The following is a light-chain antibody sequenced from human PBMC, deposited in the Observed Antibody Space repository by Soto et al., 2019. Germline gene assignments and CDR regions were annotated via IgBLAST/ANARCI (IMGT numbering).Light chain of an antibody. CDR2: DVS. V-gene: IGLV2-11*01. CDR3: CSYTCSYTVV. CDR1: SSDVGGYKY. J-gene: IGLJ1*01. Sequence: QSALTQPRSVSGSPGQSVTISCAGTSSDVGGYKYVSWYQQHPGKDPKVMIYDVSKRPSGVPDRFSGSKSGNTASLTISGLQAEDEADYYCCSYTCSYTVVFGTGTKVTVL.